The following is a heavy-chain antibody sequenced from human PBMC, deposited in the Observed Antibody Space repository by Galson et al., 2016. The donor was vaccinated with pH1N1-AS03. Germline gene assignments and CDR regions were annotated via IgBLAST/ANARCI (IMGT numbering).Heavy chain of an antibody. V-gene: IGHV1-69*02. Sequence: QSGAEVKKPGESLKISCKASGGTFSRYTISWVRQAPGQGLEWMGRISPILHKPHYAQKFQGRVTITADRSTTTAYLELSSLTSHDTAVYFCARGDGWFDPWGQGTLVTVSS. CDR3: ARGDGWFDP. CDR1: GGTFSRYT. CDR2: ISPILHKP. J-gene: IGHJ5*02.